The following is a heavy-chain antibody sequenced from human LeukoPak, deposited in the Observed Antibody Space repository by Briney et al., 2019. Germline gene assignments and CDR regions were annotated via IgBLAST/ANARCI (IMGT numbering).Heavy chain of an antibody. Sequence: PGGSLRLSCAASGFTFSSYAMSWVRQAPGKGLEWVSGISGSGGSTYYADSVKGRFTISRDNSENTLYLQMNSLRAEDTAVYYCASRNYYDSSGYYHYYFDYWGQGTLVTVSS. D-gene: IGHD3-22*01. CDR1: GFTFSSYA. J-gene: IGHJ4*02. CDR3: ASRNYYDSSGYYHYYFDY. V-gene: IGHV3-23*01. CDR2: ISGSGGST.